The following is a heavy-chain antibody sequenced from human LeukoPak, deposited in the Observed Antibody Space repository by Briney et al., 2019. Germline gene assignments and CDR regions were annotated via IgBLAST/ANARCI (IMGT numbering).Heavy chain of an antibody. Sequence: GGSLSLSCAASGFTFSSYAMSWVRQAPGKGLEWVSAISGSGGSTYYADSVKGRFTISRDNAKNSLYLQMNSLRAEDTAVYYCARVGFGVVGYYYMDVWGKGTTVTVSS. J-gene: IGHJ6*03. V-gene: IGHV3-23*01. D-gene: IGHD3-3*01. CDR1: GFTFSSYA. CDR3: ARVGFGVVGYYYMDV. CDR2: ISGSGGST.